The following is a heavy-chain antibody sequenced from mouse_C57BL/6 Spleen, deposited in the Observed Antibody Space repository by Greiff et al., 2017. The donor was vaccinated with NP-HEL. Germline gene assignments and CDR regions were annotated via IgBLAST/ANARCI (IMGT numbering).Heavy chain of an antibody. V-gene: IGHV1-55*01. Sequence: VQLQQPGAELVKPGASVKMSCKASGYTFTSYWITWVKQRPGQGLEWIGDIYPGSGSTNYNEKFKSKATLTVDTSSSTAYMQLSSLTSEDSAVYYCARNYYDYGDYAMDYWGQGTSVTVSS. CDR1: GYTFTSYW. CDR3: ARNYYDYGDYAMDY. CDR2: IYPGSGST. J-gene: IGHJ4*01. D-gene: IGHD2-4*01.